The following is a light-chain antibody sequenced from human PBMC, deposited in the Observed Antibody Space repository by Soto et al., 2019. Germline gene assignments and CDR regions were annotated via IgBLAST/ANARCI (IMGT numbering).Light chain of an antibody. CDR2: LEGSGGY. V-gene: IGLV4-60*02. CDR1: SGHSSYI. Sequence: QAVVTQSSSASASLGSSVKLTCTLSSGHSSYIIAWHQQPPGKAPRYLMKLEGSGGYNKGSGVPDRFSGSSSGADRYLTISNLQFEDEADYYCETWDSNTRVFGGGTKVTVL. J-gene: IGLJ3*02. CDR3: ETWDSNTRV.